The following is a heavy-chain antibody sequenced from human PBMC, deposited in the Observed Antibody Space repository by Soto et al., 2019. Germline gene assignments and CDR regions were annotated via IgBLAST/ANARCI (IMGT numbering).Heavy chain of an antibody. Sequence: VQLEPSGAEVKKPGASVKVSCQASGGTLSDHGVAWLRQAPGQGLEWMGGTIPVFNTAKYAQKFQGRVTVTADNITTIADMELSSLISEDTAFYFCARGVYGSGQYYTGPSAFDIWGQGTMVIVSS. CDR1: GGTLSDHG. V-gene: IGHV1-69*06. CDR2: TIPVFNTA. J-gene: IGHJ3*02. CDR3: ARGVYGSGQYYTGPSAFDI. D-gene: IGHD3-10*01.